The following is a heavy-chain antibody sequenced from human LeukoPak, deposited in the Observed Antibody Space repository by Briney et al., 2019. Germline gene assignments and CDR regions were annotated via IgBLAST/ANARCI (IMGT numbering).Heavy chain of an antibody. D-gene: IGHD3-10*01. V-gene: IGHV3-15*01. CDR1: GFTFSNAW. CDR2: IKSKTDGGTT. CDR3: TTDDGSGSYRYFNY. Sequence: GGSLRLSCAAPGFTFSNAWMSWVRQTPGKRLEWVGRIKSKTDGGTTDYVAPVTGRFTISRDDSRNTLYLQMDSLKSEDTAVYYCTTDDGSGSYRYFNYWGQGTLVTVSS. J-gene: IGHJ4*02.